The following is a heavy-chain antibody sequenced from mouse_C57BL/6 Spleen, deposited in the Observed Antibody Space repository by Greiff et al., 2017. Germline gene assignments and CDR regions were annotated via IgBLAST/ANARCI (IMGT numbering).Heavy chain of an antibody. CDR1: GYTFTSYW. J-gene: IGHJ2*01. CDR3: ATPGSSYYFAY. Sequence: QVQLQQPGAELVKPGASVKLSCKASGYTFTSYWMHWVKQRPVKGLEWIGMIHPKSGSTNYNEKFKSKATLNVDKSSSTAYMQLSSLTSEDSAVYYCATPGSSYYFAYWGQGTTLTVSS. D-gene: IGHD1-1*01. V-gene: IGHV1-64*01. CDR2: IHPKSGST.